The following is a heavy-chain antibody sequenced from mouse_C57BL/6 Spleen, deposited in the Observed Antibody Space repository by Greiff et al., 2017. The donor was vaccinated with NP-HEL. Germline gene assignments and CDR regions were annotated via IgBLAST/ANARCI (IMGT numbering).Heavy chain of an antibody. CDR2: INPNNGGT. Sequence: EVQLQQSGPELVKPGASVKMSCKASGYTFTVYNMHWVKQSHGKSLEWIGYINPNNGGTSYNQKFKGKATLTVNKSSSTAYMELRSLTSEDSAVYYCARWTRYDEFAYWGQGTLVTVSA. CDR3: ARWTRYDEFAY. J-gene: IGHJ3*01. V-gene: IGHV1-22*01. CDR1: GYTFTVYN. D-gene: IGHD2-12*01.